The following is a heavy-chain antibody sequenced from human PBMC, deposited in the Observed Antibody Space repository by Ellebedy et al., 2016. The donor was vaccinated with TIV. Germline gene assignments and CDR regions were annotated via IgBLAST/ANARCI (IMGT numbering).Heavy chain of an antibody. V-gene: IGHV1-69*13. CDR1: GGTFTNYA. Sequence: ASVKVSCKASGGTFTNYAISWVRLVPGQGLEWMGGIIATVGSADYAQSFQGRVTITVDESTSTAHMELSSLRSDDTAVYYCARLERFGESMPPYYYYPMDVWGQGTTVTVSS. CDR3: ARLERFGESMPPYYYYPMDV. J-gene: IGHJ6*02. CDR2: IIATVGSA. D-gene: IGHD3-10*01.